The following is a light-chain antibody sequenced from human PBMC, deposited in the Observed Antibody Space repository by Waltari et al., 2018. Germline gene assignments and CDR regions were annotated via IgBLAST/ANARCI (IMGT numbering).Light chain of an antibody. J-gene: IGLJ3*02. CDR1: PLGKQF. V-gene: IGLV3-27*01. CDR3: FWPDGDRGV. CDR2: KDT. Sequence: SYELTQPSSVSVSPGQTASITCSGDPLGKQFGRWFQQRPGQAPVVLIYKDTERPSSVPERFSGSSSGSTVTLTISGAQVEDEADYYCFWPDGDRGVFGGGTRLTVL.